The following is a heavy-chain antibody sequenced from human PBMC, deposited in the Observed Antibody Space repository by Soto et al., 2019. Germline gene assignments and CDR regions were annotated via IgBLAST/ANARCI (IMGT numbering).Heavy chain of an antibody. D-gene: IGHD2-21*02. CDR1: GGSISSGGYY. Sequence: QVQLQESGPGLVKPSQTLSLTCTVSGGSISSGGYYWSWIRQHPGKGLEWIGNIYYRESTYYNPSLKSRVSMSVGTSENQCSMKLSYVTAADMAVYYCARAVLGTVTAYPDFWGQGILVTVSS. CDR3: ARAVLGTVTAYPDF. CDR2: IYYREST. V-gene: IGHV4-31*03. J-gene: IGHJ4*02.